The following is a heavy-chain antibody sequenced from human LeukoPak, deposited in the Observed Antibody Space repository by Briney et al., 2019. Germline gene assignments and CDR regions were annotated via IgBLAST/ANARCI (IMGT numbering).Heavy chain of an antibody. V-gene: IGHV1-69*05. CDR1: GGTFSSYA. CDR2: IIPIFGTA. Sequence: GASVKVSCKASGGTFSSYAISWVRQAPGQGLEWMGRIIPIFGTANYAQKFQGRVTITTDESTSTAYMELSSLRSEDTAVYYCARVPIFGVAPDYPPDYWGQGTLVTVSS. CDR3: ARVPIFGVAPDYPPDY. D-gene: IGHD3-3*01. J-gene: IGHJ4*02.